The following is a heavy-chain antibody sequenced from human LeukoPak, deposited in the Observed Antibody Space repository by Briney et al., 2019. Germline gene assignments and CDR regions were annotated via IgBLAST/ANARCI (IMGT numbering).Heavy chain of an antibody. V-gene: IGHV3-53*01. CDR2: IYTGGRT. Sequence: GGSLRLSCAASGFTVSNNYMSWVRQAPGKGLEWVSVIYTGGRTHYADSVKGRFSVSRDSSKNMVYLQMSSLRAEDTAAYFCARVPDSNWYFDLWGRGTLLTVSP. CDR1: GFTVSNNY. J-gene: IGHJ2*01. CDR3: ARVPDSNWYFDL. D-gene: IGHD2-15*01.